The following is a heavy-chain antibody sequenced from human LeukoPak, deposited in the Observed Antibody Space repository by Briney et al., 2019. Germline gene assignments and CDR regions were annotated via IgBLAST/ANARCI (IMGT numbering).Heavy chain of an antibody. CDR3: ARCGGGYSYATSYYYGMDV. J-gene: IGHJ6*02. Sequence: SETLSLTCTVSGGSISSYYWSWIRQPPGKGLEWIGYIYYSGSTNYNPSLKSRVTISVDTSKNQFSLKLSSVTAADTAVYYCARCGGGYSYATSYYYGMDVWGQGTTVTVSS. CDR2: IYYSGST. V-gene: IGHV4-59*01. D-gene: IGHD5-18*01. CDR1: GGSISSYY.